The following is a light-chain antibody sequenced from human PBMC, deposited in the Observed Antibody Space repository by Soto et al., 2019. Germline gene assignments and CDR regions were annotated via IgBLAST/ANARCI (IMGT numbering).Light chain of an antibody. J-gene: IGLJ2*01. CDR1: NSNIGNNY. V-gene: IGLV1-51*01. CDR3: ATWDSSLIAGV. Sequence: SVLTQPPSVSAAPGQKVTISCSGSNSNIGNNYVSWYQHLPGTAPKLLIYDNNKRPSGIPDRFSGIKSGTSATLGIAALQTGDEAHYYCATWDSSLIAGVFGGGTKVTVL. CDR2: DNN.